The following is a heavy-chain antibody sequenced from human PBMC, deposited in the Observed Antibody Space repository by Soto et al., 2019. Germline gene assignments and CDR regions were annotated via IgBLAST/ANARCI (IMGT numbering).Heavy chain of an antibody. CDR2: INDSGNI. CDR1: GGSFSGYQ. Sequence: QVQLQQWGAGLLKPSETLSLTCAVYGGSFSGYQWSWIRQTPGKGLEWIGEINDSGNINYNPSLKRLVTIFLDTPKYQISLKLSSVTAADTAVYYCARGLILWFGELSRRGGYYYCMDVWSKGTTVIVSS. CDR3: ARGLILWFGELSRRGGYYYCMDV. J-gene: IGHJ6*03. V-gene: IGHV4-34*01. D-gene: IGHD3-10*01.